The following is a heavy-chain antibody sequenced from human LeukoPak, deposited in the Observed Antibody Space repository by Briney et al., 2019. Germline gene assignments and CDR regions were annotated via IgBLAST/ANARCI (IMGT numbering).Heavy chain of an antibody. Sequence: PGGSLRLSCAASGFTFSSYSMNWVRQAPGKGLEWVSHITASGTAMFYADSVKGRFTISRDDSKNTLYLQMNSLRAEDTAVYYCAKDSWAGRYWGQGTLVTVSS. J-gene: IGHJ4*02. CDR1: GFTFSSYS. V-gene: IGHV3-23*01. CDR2: ITASGTAM. CDR3: AKDSWAGRY. D-gene: IGHD7-27*01.